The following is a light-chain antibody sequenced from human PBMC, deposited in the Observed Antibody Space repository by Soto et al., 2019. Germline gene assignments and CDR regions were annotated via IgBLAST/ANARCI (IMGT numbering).Light chain of an antibody. V-gene: IGLV2-8*01. CDR2: EVN. J-gene: IGLJ1*01. CDR3: SSYAGSSNV. CDR1: KSDIGVYNY. Sequence: QSVLTQPPSASGSPGQSVTISCTGTKSDIGVYNYVSWYQQHLGKAPKLMIYEVNKRPSGVPDRFSGSKSGNTASLTVSGLQAEDEADYYCSSYAGSSNVFGTGTKVTVL.